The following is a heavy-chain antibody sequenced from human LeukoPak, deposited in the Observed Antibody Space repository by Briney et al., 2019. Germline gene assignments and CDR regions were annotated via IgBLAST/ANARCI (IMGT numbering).Heavy chain of an antibody. CDR2: IYYSGST. Sequence: SQTLSLTCTVSGASISSYYWSWIRQPPGKGLEWFGYIYYSGSTNYNPSLKSRVTISVDTSKNQFSLKLSSVAAAETAVYYCARDFRDSSGWYGYAFDIWGQGTMVTVSS. V-gene: IGHV4-59*01. J-gene: IGHJ3*02. CDR1: GASISSYY. D-gene: IGHD6-19*01. CDR3: ARDFRDSSGWYGYAFDI.